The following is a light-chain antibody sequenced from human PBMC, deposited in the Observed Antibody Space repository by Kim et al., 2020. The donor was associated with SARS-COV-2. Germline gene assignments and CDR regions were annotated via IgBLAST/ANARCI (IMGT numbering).Light chain of an antibody. V-gene: IGKV3-20*01. CDR1: QSVSSNY. J-gene: IGKJ4*01. CDR2: GAS. CDR3: QQFGRSSRT. Sequence: EIVLTQSPGTLSLSPGERATLSCRASQSVSSNYLGWYQQKPGHAPRLLIYGASIRATGIPDRFSGSGSGTDFTLTISRLEPEDFAVYYCQQFGRSSRTFGGGTKVDIK.